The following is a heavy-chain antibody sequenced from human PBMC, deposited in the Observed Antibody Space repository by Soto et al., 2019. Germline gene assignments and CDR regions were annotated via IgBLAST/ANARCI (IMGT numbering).Heavy chain of an antibody. J-gene: IGHJ5*01. CDR1: CYVISRGYY. V-gene: IGHV4-38-2*01. D-gene: IGHD3-22*01. CDR2: IDYIGRT. Sequence: LTCAVTCYVISRGYYWGLVRQAPGKGRDCLGSIDYIGRTYTNQSLKSRVTITLDTSKNQFSLTLSAVTAADTAMYYCSTRAYDTNGYYRFDPWGQGTLVTVSS. CDR3: STRAYDTNGYYRFDP.